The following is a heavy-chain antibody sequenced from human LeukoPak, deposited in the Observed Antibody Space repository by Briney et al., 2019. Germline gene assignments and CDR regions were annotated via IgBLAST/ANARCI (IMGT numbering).Heavy chain of an antibody. V-gene: IGHV4-38-2*02. J-gene: IGHJ4*02. CDR1: GYSISSGYY. D-gene: IGHD6-13*01. Sequence: PSETLSLTCTVSGYSISSGYYWGWIRQPPGKGLEWIGSIYHSGSTYYNPSLKSRVTISVDTSKNQFSLKLSSVTAADTAVYYCAREAAAGYSLAFFDYWGQGTLVTVSS. CDR3: AREAAAGYSLAFFDY. CDR2: IYHSGST.